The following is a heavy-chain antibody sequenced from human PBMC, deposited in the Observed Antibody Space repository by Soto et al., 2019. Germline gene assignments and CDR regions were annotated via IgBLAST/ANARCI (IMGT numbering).Heavy chain of an antibody. J-gene: IGHJ4*02. Sequence: ASVKVSCKASGGTFSSYAISWVRQAPGQGLEWMGGIIPIFGTANYALKFQGRVTITADESTSTAYMELSTLRSEDTAVYYCARDPIADDDYCGQGTLVTVSS. CDR1: GGTFSSYA. V-gene: IGHV1-69*13. D-gene: IGHD6-13*01. CDR2: IIPIFGTA. CDR3: ARDPIADDDY.